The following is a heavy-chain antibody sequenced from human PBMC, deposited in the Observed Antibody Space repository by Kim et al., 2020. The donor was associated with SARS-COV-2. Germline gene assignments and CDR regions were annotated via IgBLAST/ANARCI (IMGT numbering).Heavy chain of an antibody. Sequence: QKFQGRVTITADESTSTAYMELSSLRSEDTAVYYCARQFTVTSRMGWFDPWGQGTLVTVSS. J-gene: IGHJ5*02. CDR3: ARQFTVTSRMGWFDP. D-gene: IGHD4-17*01. V-gene: IGHV1-69*01.